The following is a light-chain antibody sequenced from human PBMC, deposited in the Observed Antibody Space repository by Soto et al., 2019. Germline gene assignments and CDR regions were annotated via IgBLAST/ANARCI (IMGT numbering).Light chain of an antibody. J-gene: IGKJ1*01. CDR1: QSVSNNY. Sequence: VLRQYPATLALSPGNRATLSCRASQSVSNNYLAWYQQKPGQAPRLLIYGASNRATGIPDRFSGSGSGTDFTLTISRLEPEDFAVYYCQQYGSSGTFAQGTKVDI. CDR3: QQYGSSGT. CDR2: GAS. V-gene: IGKV3-20*01.